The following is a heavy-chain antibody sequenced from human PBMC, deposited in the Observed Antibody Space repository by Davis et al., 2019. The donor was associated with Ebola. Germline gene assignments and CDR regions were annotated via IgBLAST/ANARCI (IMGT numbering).Heavy chain of an antibody. J-gene: IGHJ6*02. CDR3: AKDKLPLRYFDTLGMDV. Sequence: GESLKISCAASGISVSNSYISWVRQAGGKGLEWVSAISGSGGSTYYADSVKGRFTISRDNSKNTLYLQMNSLRAEETAVYYCAKDKLPLRYFDTLGMDVWGQGTTVTVSS. V-gene: IGHV3-23*01. CDR1: GISVSNSY. CDR2: ISGSGGST. D-gene: IGHD3-9*01.